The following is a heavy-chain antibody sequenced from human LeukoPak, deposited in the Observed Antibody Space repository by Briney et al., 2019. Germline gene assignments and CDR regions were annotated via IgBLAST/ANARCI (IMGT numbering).Heavy chain of an antibody. CDR1: GGSISSYY. V-gene: IGHV4-59*08. CDR3: ARHVLVGGYHYYYYGMDV. CDR2: IYYSGST. Sequence: SETLSLTCTVSGGSISSYYWSWIRQPPGKGLEWIGYIYYSGSTNYNPSLKSRVTISVDTSKNQFSLKLSSVTAADTAVYYCARHVLVGGYHYYYYGMDVWGQGTTVTVSS. D-gene: IGHD3-3*02. J-gene: IGHJ6*02.